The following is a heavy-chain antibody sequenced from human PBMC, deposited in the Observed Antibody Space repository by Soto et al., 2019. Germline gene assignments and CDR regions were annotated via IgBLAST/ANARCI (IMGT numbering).Heavy chain of an antibody. CDR1: GFTFSSYA. J-gene: IGHJ4*02. CDR3: AKVGLGPDYDSGGFYEPLPY. V-gene: IGHV3-23*01. CDR2: ISGSGGST. Sequence: GGSLRLSCAASGFTFSSYAMSWVRQAPGKGLEWVSVISGSGGSTFYADSVNGRFTISRDKSKNTLYLQMNSLRAEDTAVYYCAKVGLGPDYDSGGFYEPLPYWGQGTLVTVSS. D-gene: IGHD3-22*01.